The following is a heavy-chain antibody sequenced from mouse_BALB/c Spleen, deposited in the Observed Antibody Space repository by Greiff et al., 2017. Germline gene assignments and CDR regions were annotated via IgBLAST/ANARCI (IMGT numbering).Heavy chain of an antibody. V-gene: IGHV14-4*02. CDR3: NAWDYGSSAGFAY. CDR2: IDPENGDT. CDR1: GFNIKDYY. Sequence: EVQLQQSGAELVRSGASVKLSCTASGFNIKDYYMHWVKQRPEQGLEWIGWIDPENGDTEYAPKFQGKATMTADTSSNTAYLQLSSLTSEDTAVYYCNAWDYGSSAGFAYWGQGTLVTVSA. J-gene: IGHJ3*01. D-gene: IGHD1-1*01.